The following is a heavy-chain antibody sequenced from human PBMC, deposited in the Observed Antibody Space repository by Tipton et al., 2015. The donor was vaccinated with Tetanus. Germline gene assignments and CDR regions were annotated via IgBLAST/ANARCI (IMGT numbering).Heavy chain of an antibody. D-gene: IGHD6-25*01. CDR3: ARDSRLFYAMDV. J-gene: IGHJ6*02. CDR1: GDSICSGNYR. CDR2: IYHTGTT. V-gene: IGHV4-31*03. Sequence: TLSLTCTVSGDSICSGNYRYNWIRQLPGKGLEWIGYIYHTGTTYYNPSFKSRVSISVDTSMSQFSLELNSVTAADTAVYYCARDSRLFYAMDVWGQGATVAVSS.